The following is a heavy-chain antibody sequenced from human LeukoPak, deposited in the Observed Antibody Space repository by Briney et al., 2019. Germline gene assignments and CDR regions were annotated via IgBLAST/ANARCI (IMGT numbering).Heavy chain of an antibody. CDR2: ITGSGDST. D-gene: IGHD1-26*01. J-gene: IGHJ4*02. CDR1: GFTFSSYW. CDR3: AKENPVGGTNYFDY. V-gene: IGHV3-23*01. Sequence: PGGSLRLSCAASGFTFSSYWMSWVRQAPGKGLEWVSAITGSGDSTYYADSVEGRFTISRDNSKNTLSLQMNSLRAEDTAVYYCAKENPVGGTNYFDYWGQGTLVTVPS.